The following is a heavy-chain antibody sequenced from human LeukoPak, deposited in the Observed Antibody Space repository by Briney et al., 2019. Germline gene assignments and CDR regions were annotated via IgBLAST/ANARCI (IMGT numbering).Heavy chain of an antibody. CDR2: IGGSGGST. D-gene: IGHD3-22*01. J-gene: IGHJ1*01. CDR3: AKDWEYYDSSGYKSFAEYFQH. V-gene: IGHV3-23*01. Sequence: GGSLRLSCAASGFTFSSYEMNWVRQAPGKGLEWISSIGGSGGSTYYADSVRGRFTISRDNSKNTLYLQMNSLKAEDTALYYCAKDWEYYDSSGYKSFAEYFQHWGQGTLVTVSS. CDR1: GFTFSSYE.